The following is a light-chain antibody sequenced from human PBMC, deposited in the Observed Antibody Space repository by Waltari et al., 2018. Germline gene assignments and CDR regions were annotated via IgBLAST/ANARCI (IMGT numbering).Light chain of an antibody. J-gene: IGKJ5*01. CDR3: QQYNRWPPIT. CDR2: DAS. V-gene: IGKV3D-15*01. CDR1: QSVYSN. Sequence: EIVMTQSPATLSVSPGERATLPCRASQSVYSNLAWYQQKPGQAPRLLIYDASTRATGIPARFTGSGSWTEFTLTISSLQSEDSAVYSCQQYNRWPPITFGQGTRLEIK.